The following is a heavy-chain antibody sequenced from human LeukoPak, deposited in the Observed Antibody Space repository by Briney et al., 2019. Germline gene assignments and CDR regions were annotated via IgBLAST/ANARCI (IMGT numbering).Heavy chain of an antibody. CDR2: IRYDGSNK. Sequence: VGSLRLSCAASGFTFSSYGMHWVRQAPGKGLEWVAFIRYDGSNKYYADSVKGRFTISRDNSKNTLYLQMNSLRAEDTAVYYCVVLLRYFDWGQGTLVTVSS. J-gene: IGHJ4*02. CDR1: GFTFSSYG. V-gene: IGHV3-30*02. D-gene: IGHD3-9*01. CDR3: VVLLRYFD.